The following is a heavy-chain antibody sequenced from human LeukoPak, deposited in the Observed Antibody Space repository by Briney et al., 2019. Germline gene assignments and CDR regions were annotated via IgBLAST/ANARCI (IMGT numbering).Heavy chain of an antibody. Sequence: AGGSLRLSCAASGFTFSSYSMNWVRQAPGKGLEWVSSISGSSSYIYYADSVKGRFTISRDNAKKSLDLQMNSLRAEDTAVYYCARDWETYCSGGSCSHFDYWGQGTLVTVSS. CDR3: ARDWETYCSGGSCSHFDY. J-gene: IGHJ4*02. CDR1: GFTFSSYS. D-gene: IGHD2-15*01. V-gene: IGHV3-21*01. CDR2: ISGSSSYI.